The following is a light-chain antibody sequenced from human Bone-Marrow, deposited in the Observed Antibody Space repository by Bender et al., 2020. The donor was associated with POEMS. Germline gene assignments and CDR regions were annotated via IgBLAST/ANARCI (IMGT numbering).Light chain of an antibody. V-gene: IGLV3-21*02. Sequence: SYVLTQPPSVSVAPGQTATISCGGNNIGNQNAHWLQQRPGRAPVLVVYDDSDRPSGIPDRISGSIFENTSTLTISRVEAGDEDDYYCQVYDSSANLVLFGGGTKLTVL. CDR1: NIGNQN. CDR3: QVYDSSANLVL. CDR2: DDS. J-gene: IGLJ2*01.